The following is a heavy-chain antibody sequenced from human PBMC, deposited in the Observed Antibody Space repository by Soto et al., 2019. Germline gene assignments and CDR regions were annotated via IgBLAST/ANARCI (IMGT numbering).Heavy chain of an antibody. J-gene: IGHJ4*02. CDR3: ASGDSMVSSVMDF. V-gene: IGHV4-31*03. CDR1: GGPFSSGGYY. CDR2: IYYNGDT. Sequence: PSETLSLTCTVSGGPFSSGGYYWSWIRQEPGKGLEWIGYIYYNGDTYYNPSLKSRVTISADTSKTQFSLKLSSVTAADTAVYYCASGDSMVSSVMDFWGQGMLVTVSS. D-gene: IGHD3-10*01.